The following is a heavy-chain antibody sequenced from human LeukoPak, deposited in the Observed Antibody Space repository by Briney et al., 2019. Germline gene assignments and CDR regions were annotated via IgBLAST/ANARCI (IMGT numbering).Heavy chain of an antibody. D-gene: IGHD3-16*01. CDR2: IHYTGST. V-gene: IGHV4-59*01. CDR3: TRASGQDLGPYYYNYGMDV. Sequence: SETLSLTCSVSGDSISTSYWSWIRQPPGKGLEWIGYIHYTGSTNYNPSLTSRVIISVDTSKTHFSLKLSSVTAADTAVYYCTRASGQDLGPYYYNYGMDVWGKGTTVTVSS. J-gene: IGHJ6*04. CDR1: GDSISTSY.